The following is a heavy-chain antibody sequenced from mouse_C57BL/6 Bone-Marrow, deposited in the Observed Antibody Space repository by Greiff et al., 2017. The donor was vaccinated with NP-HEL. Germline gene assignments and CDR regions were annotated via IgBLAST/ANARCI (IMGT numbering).Heavy chain of an antibody. J-gene: IGHJ2*01. V-gene: IGHV14-2*01. Sequence: EVQLQESGAELVKPGASVKLSCTASGFTLTDYYMHWVKQRTGRGLEWIGRIAPEDGDTKYDEQFQGKATITADTPSNTAYLQLSSLTSEDTAVYYCARDTVGGHYDSGDQGTALTVTA. CDR2: IAPEDGDT. D-gene: IGHD1-1*01. CDR1: GFTLTDYY. CDR3: ARDTVGGHYDS.